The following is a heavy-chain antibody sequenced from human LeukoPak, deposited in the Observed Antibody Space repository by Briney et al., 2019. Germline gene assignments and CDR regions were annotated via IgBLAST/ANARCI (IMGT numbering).Heavy chain of an antibody. CDR1: GFSLSTSGVG. D-gene: IGHD3-9*01. J-gene: IGHJ4*02. CDR3: AHRHKEGYDILTGYSYFDY. V-gene: IGHV2-5*01. Sequence: SGPTLVKPTQTLTLTCTFSGFSLSTSGVGVGWIRQPPGKALEWLALIYWNDDKRYSPSLKSRLTITKDTSKNQVVLTMTNMDPVDTATYYYAHRHKEGYDILTGYSYFDYWGQGTLVTVSS. CDR2: IYWNDDK.